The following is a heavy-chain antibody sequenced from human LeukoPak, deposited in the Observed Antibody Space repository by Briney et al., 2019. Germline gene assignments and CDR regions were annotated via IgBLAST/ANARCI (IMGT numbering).Heavy chain of an antibody. V-gene: IGHV1-18*01. D-gene: IGHD3-10*01. CDR1: GYTFTSYG. Sequence: GASVKVSCKASGYTFTSYGISWVRQAPGQGLEWMGWISAYNGNTNYAQKLQGRVTMTTDTSTSTAYMELRSLRSDDTAVYYCARDQVGLIYYGSGKGFDPWGQGTLVTVSS. J-gene: IGHJ5*02. CDR2: ISAYNGNT. CDR3: ARDQVGLIYYGSGKGFDP.